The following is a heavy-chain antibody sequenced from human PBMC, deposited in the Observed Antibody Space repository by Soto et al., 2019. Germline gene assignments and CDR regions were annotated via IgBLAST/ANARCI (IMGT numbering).Heavy chain of an antibody. CDR1: GYTFSSYG. V-gene: IGHV1-18*04. CDR2: ISAYNGNT. CDR3: ARVGFEYSSSSRAFDI. J-gene: IGHJ3*02. Sequence: ASVKVSCKASGYTFSSYGISWVRQAPGQGLEWMGWISAYNGNTNYAQKLQGRVTMTADPSTSTADKELRSLRSDDTAVYYCARVGFEYSSSSRAFDIWGQGTMVTVSS. D-gene: IGHD6-6*01.